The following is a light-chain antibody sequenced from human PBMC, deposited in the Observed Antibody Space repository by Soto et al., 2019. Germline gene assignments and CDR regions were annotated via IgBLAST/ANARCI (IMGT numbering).Light chain of an antibody. CDR3: SSYTSSSILV. Sequence: QSALTQPASVSGSPGQAITSSCTGTSSDVGGYNYVSWYQQHPGKAPKLMIYEVSNRPSGVSNRFSGSKSGNTASLTISGLQAEYEADYYCSSYTSSSILVFGGGTTVTVL. J-gene: IGLJ2*01. CDR1: SSDVGGYNY. CDR2: EVS. V-gene: IGLV2-14*01.